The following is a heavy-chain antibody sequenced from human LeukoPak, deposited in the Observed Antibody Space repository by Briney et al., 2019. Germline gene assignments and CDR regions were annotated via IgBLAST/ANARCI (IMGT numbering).Heavy chain of an antibody. J-gene: IGHJ4*02. V-gene: IGHV4-30-4*01. D-gene: IGHD6-19*01. CDR3: AREIAVAGSYYFDY. CDR2: IYYSGST. Sequence: EWIGYIYYSGSTYYNPSLKSRVTISVDTSKNQFSLKLSSVTAADTAVYYCAREIAVAGSYYFDYWGQGTLVTVSS.